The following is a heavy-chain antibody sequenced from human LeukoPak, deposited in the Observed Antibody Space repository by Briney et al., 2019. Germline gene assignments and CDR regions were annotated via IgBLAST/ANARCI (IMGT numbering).Heavy chain of an antibody. J-gene: IGHJ3*02. D-gene: IGHD3-10*01. CDR1: GGSFSGYY. V-gene: IGHV4-34*01. CDR2: INHSGSH. Sequence: SSETLSLTCAVYGGSFSGYYWSWIRQPPGKGLEWIGEINHSGSHNYNPSLKSRVTISIDTSQNLFSLKLSPVTAADTAVYYCARDLSDYYGSGSYRPIDAFDIWARGTVVTVSS. CDR3: ARDLSDYYGSGSYRPIDAFDI.